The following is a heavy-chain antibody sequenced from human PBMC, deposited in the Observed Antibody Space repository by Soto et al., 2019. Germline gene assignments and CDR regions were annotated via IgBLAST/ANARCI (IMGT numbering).Heavy chain of an antibody. D-gene: IGHD6-6*01. J-gene: IGHJ6*03. CDR3: ARDREYSSSRYYYYYMDV. CDR1: GFTFSSYG. Sequence: GGSLRLSCAASGFTFSSYGMHWVRQAPGKGLEWVAVISFDGTNKFYADSVKGRFTISRDNSKNTLYLQMSSLRAEDMAVYYCARDREYSSSRYYYYYMDVWGKGTTVTVSS. V-gene: IGHV3-30*03. CDR2: ISFDGTNK.